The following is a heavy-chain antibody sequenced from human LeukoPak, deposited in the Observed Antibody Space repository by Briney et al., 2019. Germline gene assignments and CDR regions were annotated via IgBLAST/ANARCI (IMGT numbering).Heavy chain of an antibody. CDR2: IYSGGTT. J-gene: IGHJ4*02. CDR3: ANRGF. V-gene: IGHV3-53*01. CDR1: GFTDSSDY. Sequence: PGGSLRLSCAASGFTDSSDYMSWVRQAPGKGLDWVSIIYSGGTTYYADSVKGRFTISRDNSKNTLYLQMNSLRAEDTAVYYCANRGFWGQGTLVTVSS.